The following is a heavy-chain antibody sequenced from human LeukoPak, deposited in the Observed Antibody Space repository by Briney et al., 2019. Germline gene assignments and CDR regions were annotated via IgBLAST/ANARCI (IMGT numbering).Heavy chain of an antibody. Sequence: ASVKVSCKASGGTFSSYAISWVRQAPGQGLEWMGGIIPIFGTANYAQKFQGRVTITADESTSTAYMELSSLRSEDTAVYYCARDITILGSVTVTTIGFDPWGQGTLVTVSS. V-gene: IGHV1-69*13. CDR1: GGTFSSYA. J-gene: IGHJ5*02. D-gene: IGHD4-17*01. CDR3: ARDITILGSVTVTTIGFDP. CDR2: IIPIFGTA.